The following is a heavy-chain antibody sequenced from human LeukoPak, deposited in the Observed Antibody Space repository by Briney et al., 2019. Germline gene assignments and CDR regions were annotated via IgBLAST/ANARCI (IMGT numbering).Heavy chain of an antibody. CDR1: GFTFSSYA. V-gene: IGHV3-30*04. D-gene: IGHD1-26*01. J-gene: IGHJ4*02. CDR3: ARVSGSYYPTFDY. Sequence: GRSLRLSCAASGFTFSSYAMHWVRQAPGKGLEWVAVISYDGSNKYYADSVKGRFTISRDNSKNTLYLQMNSLRAEDTAVYYCARVSGSYYPTFDYWGQGTLVTVSS. CDR2: ISYDGSNK.